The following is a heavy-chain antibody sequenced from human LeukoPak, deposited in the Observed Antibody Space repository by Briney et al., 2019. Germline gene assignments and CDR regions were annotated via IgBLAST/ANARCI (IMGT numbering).Heavy chain of an antibody. V-gene: IGHV3-23*01. Sequence: RGSLRLSCAASAFTFSNYVMSWVRQAPGTGLQWVSLISTTGSDTYYAESVKGRFTISRDNSKNTLYLHMNSLRAEDTAVYYCARVSNYAFDIWGQGTMVTASS. J-gene: IGHJ3*02. CDR2: ISTTGSDT. CDR3: ARVSNYAFDI. CDR1: AFTFSNYV.